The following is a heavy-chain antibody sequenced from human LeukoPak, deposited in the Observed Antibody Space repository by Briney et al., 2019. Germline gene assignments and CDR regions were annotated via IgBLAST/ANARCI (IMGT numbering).Heavy chain of an antibody. V-gene: IGHV1-2*02. J-gene: IGHJ3*02. CDR3: ARDLRSSGWSTDAFDI. CDR1: GYTFTVYY. Sequence: ASVNVSYKASGYTFTVYYMHWVRQAPGQGREWMGWINPNSGGTNYTQKFQDRVTMTRDTSISTAYMELSRLISDDTAVYYCARDLRSSGWSTDAFDIWGQGTMVTVSS. CDR2: INPNSGGT. D-gene: IGHD6-19*01.